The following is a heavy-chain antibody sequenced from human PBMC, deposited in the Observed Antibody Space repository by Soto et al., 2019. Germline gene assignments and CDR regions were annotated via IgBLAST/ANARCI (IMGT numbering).Heavy chain of an antibody. CDR2: ISAYNGNT. J-gene: IGHJ4*02. D-gene: IGHD2-15*01. CDR3: ARGRGYCSGSSCFVDF. CDR1: GYTFTSYG. Sequence: ASVKVSCKASGYTFTSYGISWVRQAPGQGLEWMGWISAYNGNTNYAQKLQGRVTMTTDTSTSTAYMELRSLRVEDTAVYYCARGRGYCSGSSCFVDFWGQGTLVTVSS. V-gene: IGHV1-18*01.